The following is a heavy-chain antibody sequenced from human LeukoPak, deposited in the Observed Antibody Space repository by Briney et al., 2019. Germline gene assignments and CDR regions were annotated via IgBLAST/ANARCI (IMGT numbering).Heavy chain of an antibody. CDR1: GFTFSSYS. CDR3: AKGYLAAAGTWWFDP. D-gene: IGHD6-13*01. V-gene: IGHV3-23*01. Sequence: GGSLRLSCAASGFTFSSYSMSWVRQAPGKGLEWVSAISGSGGSTYYADSVKGRFTISRDNSKNTLYLQMNSLRAEDTAVYYCAKGYLAAAGTWWFDPWGQGTLVTVSS. CDR2: ISGSGGST. J-gene: IGHJ5*02.